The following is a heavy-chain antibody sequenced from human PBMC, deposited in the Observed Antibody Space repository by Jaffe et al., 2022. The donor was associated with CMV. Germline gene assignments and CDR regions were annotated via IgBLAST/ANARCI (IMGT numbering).Heavy chain of an antibody. CDR1: GFTFSSYW. Sequence: EVQLVESGGGLVQPGGSLRLSCAASGFTFSSYWMSWVRQAPGKGLEWVANIKQDGSEKYYVDSVKGRFTISRDNAKNSLYLQMNSLRAEDTAVYYCARGPGGCSGGSCYTYTYYYYGMDVWGQGTTVTVSS. D-gene: IGHD2-15*01. CDR2: IKQDGSEK. V-gene: IGHV3-7*01. J-gene: IGHJ6*02. CDR3: ARGPGGCSGGSCYTYTYYYYGMDV.